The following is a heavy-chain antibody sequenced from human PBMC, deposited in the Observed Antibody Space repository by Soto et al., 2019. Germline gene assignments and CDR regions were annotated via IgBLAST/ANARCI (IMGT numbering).Heavy chain of an antibody. V-gene: IGHV1-69*12. J-gene: IGHJ6*02. CDR1: GGTFNTFA. CDR2: IIPIFRTP. Sequence: QVQLVQSGAEVKKPGSSVKVSCKASGGTFNTFAISWVRQAPGQGFEWLGGIIPIFRTPDYAQKFQDRVTIIADESASTAYMELSSVISDDTAVYSCARSNERQRLGGNYYYAMDVGGQGTTVTVSS. CDR3: ARSNERQRLGGNYYYAMDV. D-gene: IGHD5-12*01.